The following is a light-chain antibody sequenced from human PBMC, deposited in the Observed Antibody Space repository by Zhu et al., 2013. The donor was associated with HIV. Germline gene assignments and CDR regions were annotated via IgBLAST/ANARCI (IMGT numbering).Light chain of an antibody. Sequence: IQLTQSPSSLSASIGDRVTITCRASQGISSALAWYQQKPGKPPKLLIYDASYLESGVPSRFSGSGSGTDFTLTIRSLQPEDFATYYCQQFNTYLITFGQGTRLEIK. CDR2: DAS. CDR3: QQFNTYLIT. CDR1: QGISSA. V-gene: IGKV1-13*02. J-gene: IGKJ5*01.